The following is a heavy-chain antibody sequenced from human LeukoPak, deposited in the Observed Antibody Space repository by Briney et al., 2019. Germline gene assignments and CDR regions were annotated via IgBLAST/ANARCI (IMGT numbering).Heavy chain of an antibody. V-gene: IGHV4-4*02. Sequence: SETLSLTCAVSGGSISSSNWWSWVRQPPGKGLEWIGEIYHSGSTNYNPSLKSRLTISVDMSMKQFFLRLSSVTAADTAMYYCARPGLAYCGGDCYSSDGYYFDYWGQGTLVTVSS. CDR3: ARPGLAYCGGDCYSSDGYYFDY. CDR1: GGSISSSNW. D-gene: IGHD2-21*01. J-gene: IGHJ4*02. CDR2: IYHSGST.